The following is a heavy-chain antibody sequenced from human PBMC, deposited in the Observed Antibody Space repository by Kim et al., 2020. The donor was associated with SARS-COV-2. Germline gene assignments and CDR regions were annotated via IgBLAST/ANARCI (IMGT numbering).Heavy chain of an antibody. D-gene: IGHD5-18*01. CDR3: AREKSNSYGSFDY. Sequence: SVKVSCKASGGTFSSYAISWVRQAPGQGLEWMGGIIPIFGTANYAQKFQGRVTITADESTSTAYMELSSLRSEDTAVYYCAREKSNSYGSFDYWGQGTLVTVSS. J-gene: IGHJ4*02. CDR1: GGTFSSYA. V-gene: IGHV1-69*13. CDR2: IIPIFGTA.